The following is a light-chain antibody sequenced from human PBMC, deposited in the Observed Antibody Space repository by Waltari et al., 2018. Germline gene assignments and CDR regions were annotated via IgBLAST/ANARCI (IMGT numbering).Light chain of an antibody. CDR1: SSDVGDYNY. V-gene: IGLV2-14*03. Sequence: QSALTQPASVSGSPGQSIPISCTGTSSDVGDYNYVSWYQQHPVKAPKLLIYEVSNRPSGISNRFSGSKSGSTASLTISGLQAEDEADYYCSSYTSSSTLVFGGGTKLTVL. J-gene: IGLJ2*01. CDR2: EVS. CDR3: SSYTSSSTLV.